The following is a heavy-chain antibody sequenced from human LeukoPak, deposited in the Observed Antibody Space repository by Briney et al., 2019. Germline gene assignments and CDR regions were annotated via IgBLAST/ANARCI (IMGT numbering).Heavy chain of an antibody. CDR3: ARDDLSANPDY. D-gene: IGHD4/OR15-4a*01. Sequence: GGSLRLSCAASGFTFSDYYMSWIRQAPGKGLEWVSYVSSGGSTIYYADSVKGRFTISRDNAKNSLYLQMNSLRAEDTAVYYCARDDLSANPDYWGQGTLVTVSS. V-gene: IGHV3-11*04. CDR1: GFTFSDYY. J-gene: IGHJ4*02. CDR2: VSSGGSTI.